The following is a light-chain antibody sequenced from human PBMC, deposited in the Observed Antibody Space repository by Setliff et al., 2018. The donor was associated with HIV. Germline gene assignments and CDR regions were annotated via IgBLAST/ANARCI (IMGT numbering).Light chain of an antibody. CDR3: CSYAGRYTYV. V-gene: IGLV2-11*01. J-gene: IGLJ1*01. CDR1: SSDVGGYNY. Sequence: QSALTQPRSVSGSPGQSVTISYTGTSSDVGGYNYVSWYQQHPGKAPKLMIYDVTKRPSGVPDRFSGSKSGNTASLTISGLQAEDEADYYCCSYAGRYTYVFGTGTKVTVL. CDR2: DVT.